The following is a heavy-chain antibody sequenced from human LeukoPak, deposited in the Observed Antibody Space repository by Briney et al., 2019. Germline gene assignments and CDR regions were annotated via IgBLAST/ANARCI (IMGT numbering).Heavy chain of an antibody. CDR1: GYTFTSYD. CDR2: MNPNSGNT. V-gene: IGHV1-8*01. Sequence: ASVKVSCKASGYTFTSYDINWVRQTTGQGLEWMGWMNPNSGNTGYAQKFQGRVTMTRTTSMNTAYMELNSLRSEDTAVYYCATTRDYYDSSGLNYWGQGTLVTVSS. J-gene: IGHJ4*02. CDR3: ATTRDYYDSSGLNY. D-gene: IGHD3-22*01.